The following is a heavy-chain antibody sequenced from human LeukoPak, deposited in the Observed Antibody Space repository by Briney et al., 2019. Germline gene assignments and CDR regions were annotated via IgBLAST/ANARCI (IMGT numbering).Heavy chain of an antibody. CDR1: GGTFSSYA. D-gene: IGHD1-7*01. CDR3: ARGKYNWNSDFDY. Sequence: ASVKVSYKASGGTFSSYAISWVRQAPGQGLEWMGGIIPIFGTANYAQKFQGRVTITTDESTSTAYMELSSLRSEDTAVYYCARGKYNWNSDFDYWGQGTLVTVSS. J-gene: IGHJ4*02. V-gene: IGHV1-69*05. CDR2: IIPIFGTA.